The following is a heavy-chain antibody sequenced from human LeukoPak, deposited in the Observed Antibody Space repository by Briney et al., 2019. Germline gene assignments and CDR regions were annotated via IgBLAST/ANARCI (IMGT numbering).Heavy chain of an antibody. Sequence: PSETLSLTCTVSGDSIGSSSYYWGWIRQPPGKGLEWIGSIYYCGSPYSNPSRKSRVTISVDRSKNQFSLKLTSVTAADTAVYYCASSRAVYDSSGYYSPGFGYWGQGTLVTVSS. D-gene: IGHD3-22*01. CDR3: ASSRAVYDSSGYYSPGFGY. CDR2: IYYCGSP. J-gene: IGHJ4*02. CDR1: GDSIGSSSYY. V-gene: IGHV4-39*01.